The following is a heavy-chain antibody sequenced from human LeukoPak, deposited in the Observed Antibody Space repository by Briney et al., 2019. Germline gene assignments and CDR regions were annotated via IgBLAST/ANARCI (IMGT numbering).Heavy chain of an antibody. Sequence: SETLSLTCAVYGGSFSGYYWSWIRQPPGKGLEWIGEINHSGSTNYNPSLKSRVTISVDTSKNQFSLKLSSVTAADTAVYYCARSRRDGYNGGFDYWGQGTLVTVSS. CDR1: GGSFSGYY. V-gene: IGHV4-34*01. J-gene: IGHJ4*02. CDR3: ARSRRDGYNGGFDY. CDR2: INHSGST. D-gene: IGHD5-24*01.